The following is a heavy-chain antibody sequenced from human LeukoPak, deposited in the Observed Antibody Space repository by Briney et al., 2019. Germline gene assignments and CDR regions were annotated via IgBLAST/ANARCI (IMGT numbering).Heavy chain of an antibody. CDR1: GFTVSSNS. D-gene: IGHD3-16*01. CDR3: AKNGGPHGMDV. Sequence: PGGSLRLSCAASGFTVSSNSMSWVRQAPGKGLEWVSIIYSGGSTYNADSVKGRFTISRDNSKNTLYLQMNSLRAEDTAVYYCAKNGGPHGMDVWGQGTTVTVSS. J-gene: IGHJ6*02. V-gene: IGHV3-66*01. CDR2: IYSGGST.